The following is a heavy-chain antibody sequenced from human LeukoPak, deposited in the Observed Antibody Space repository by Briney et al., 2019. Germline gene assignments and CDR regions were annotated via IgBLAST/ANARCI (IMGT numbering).Heavy chain of an antibody. CDR3: ARHRGSIAAAGTPFDY. J-gene: IGHJ4*02. CDR2: IDPSDSYT. V-gene: IGHV5-10-1*01. Sequence: GESLKISCKGSGYSFTSYWISWVRQMPGKGLEWMGRIDPSDSYTNYGPSFQGHVTIPADKSISTAYLQWSSLKASDTAMYYCARHRGSIAAAGTPFDYWGQGTLVTVSS. CDR1: GYSFTSYW. D-gene: IGHD6-13*01.